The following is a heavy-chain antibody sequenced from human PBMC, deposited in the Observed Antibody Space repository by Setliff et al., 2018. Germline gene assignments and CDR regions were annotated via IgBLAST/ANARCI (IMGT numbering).Heavy chain of an antibody. CDR1: GGSISSYY. V-gene: IGHV4-34*01. Sequence: PSETLSLTCTVSGGSISSYYWSWIRQPAGKGLEWIGEINHSGSTNYNPSLKSRVTISVDTSKNQFSLKLSSVTAADTAVYYCARSPYVVVTAIPFDYWGQGTLVTVSS. CDR3: ARSPYVVVTAIPFDY. CDR2: INHSGST. J-gene: IGHJ4*02. D-gene: IGHD2-21*02.